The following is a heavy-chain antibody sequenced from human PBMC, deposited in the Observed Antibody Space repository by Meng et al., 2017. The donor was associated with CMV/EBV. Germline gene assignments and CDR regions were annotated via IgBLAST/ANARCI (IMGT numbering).Heavy chain of an antibody. CDR3: ARDSRGYSYGSGY. D-gene: IGHD5-18*01. V-gene: IGHV3-21*01. CDR2: ISSSSSYI. J-gene: IGHJ4*02. Sequence: GESLKISCAASGFTFSSYSMNWVRQAPGKGLEWVSSISSSSSYIYYADSVKGRFAISRDNAKNSLYLQMNSLRAEDTAVYYCARDSRGYSYGSGYWGQGTLVTVSS. CDR1: GFTFSSYS.